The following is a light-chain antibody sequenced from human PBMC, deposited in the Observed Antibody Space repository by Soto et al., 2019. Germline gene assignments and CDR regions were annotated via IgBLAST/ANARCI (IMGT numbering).Light chain of an antibody. CDR1: ESISRW. J-gene: IGKJ4*01. CDR2: KAS. Sequence: HVNKSPTNLHTTLSNHGNTIFRASESISRWLAWYQQKPGKAPKLLIYKASSLESGVPSRFSGSGSGTDFTLTISSLQPEDFATYYCQQDNSSTLTFGGGTKVEI. V-gene: IGKV1-5*03. CDR3: QQDNSSTLT.